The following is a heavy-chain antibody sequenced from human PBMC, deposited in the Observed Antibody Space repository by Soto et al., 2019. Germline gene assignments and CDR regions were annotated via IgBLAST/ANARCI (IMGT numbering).Heavy chain of an antibody. V-gene: IGHV4-39*01. D-gene: IGHD6-6*01. CDR2: IYYSGST. CDR1: GGSISSSSYY. CDR3: ASIAARDDAFDI. Sequence: PSETLSLTCTVSGGSISSSSYYWGWIRQPPGKGLEWIGSIYYSGSTYYNPSLKSRVTISVDTPKNQFSLKLSSVTAADTAVYYCASIAARDDAFDIWGQGTMGTVS. J-gene: IGHJ3*02.